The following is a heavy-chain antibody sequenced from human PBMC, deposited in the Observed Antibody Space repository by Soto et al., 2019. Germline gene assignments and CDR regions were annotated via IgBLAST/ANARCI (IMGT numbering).Heavy chain of an antibody. D-gene: IGHD6-19*01. CDR1: GFTVSTDS. Sequence: EVQLVESGGGLVQPGGSLRLSCVASGFTVSTDSMNWVRQAPGKGLEWVAHISNSGATRYYADSVKGRFTISRDNAKTSMYLPMDSLRNEDTAVYYCARFVGSGFDYWGQGTLVTVSS. J-gene: IGHJ4*02. V-gene: IGHV3-48*02. CDR2: ISNSGATR. CDR3: ARFVGSGFDY.